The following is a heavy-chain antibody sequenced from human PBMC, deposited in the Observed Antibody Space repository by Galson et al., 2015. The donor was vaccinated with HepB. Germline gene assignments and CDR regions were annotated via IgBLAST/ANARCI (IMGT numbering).Heavy chain of an antibody. J-gene: IGHJ6*03. CDR3: ARGLLGDDFWSGYFAALGGNYYYMDV. CDR2: ISAYNGNT. CDR1: GYTFTSYG. Sequence: SCKASGYTFTSYGISWVRQAPGQGLEWMGWISAYNGNTNYAQKLQGRVTMTTDTSTSTAYMELRSLRSDDTAVYYCARGLLGDDFWSGYFAALGGNYYYMDVWGKGTTVTVSS. D-gene: IGHD3-3*01. V-gene: IGHV1-18*01.